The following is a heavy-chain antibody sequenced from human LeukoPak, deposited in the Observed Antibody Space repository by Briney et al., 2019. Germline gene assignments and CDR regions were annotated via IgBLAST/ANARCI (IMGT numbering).Heavy chain of an antibody. Sequence: GGSLRLSCAASGFIFSSYWMHWVRQAPGKGLVWVSRINSDGSSTSYADPVKGRFTISRDNAKNTLYLQMNSLRAEDTAVYYCARHVVVPAAPYYFDYWGQGTLVTVSS. CDR3: ARHVVVPAAPYYFDY. CDR1: GFIFSSYW. J-gene: IGHJ4*02. V-gene: IGHV3-74*01. CDR2: INSDGSST. D-gene: IGHD2-2*01.